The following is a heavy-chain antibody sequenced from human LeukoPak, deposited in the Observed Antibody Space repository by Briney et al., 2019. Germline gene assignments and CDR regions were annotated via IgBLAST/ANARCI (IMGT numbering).Heavy chain of an antibody. CDR3: ARGGLRFLEWLSDDY. J-gene: IGHJ4*02. V-gene: IGHV1-2*02. CDR2: INPNSGST. D-gene: IGHD3-3*01. CDR1: GYTFTCYY. Sequence: GASVKVSCKASGYTFTCYYMHWVRQAPGQGLEWMGWINPNSGSTNYAQKFQGRVTMTRDTSISTAYMELSRLRSDDTAVYYCARGGLRFLEWLSDDYWGQGTLVTVSS.